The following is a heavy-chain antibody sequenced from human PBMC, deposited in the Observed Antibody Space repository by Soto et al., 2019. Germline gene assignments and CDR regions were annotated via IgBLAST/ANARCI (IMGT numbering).Heavy chain of an antibody. CDR2: ISASDSA. D-gene: IGHD3-22*01. J-gene: IGHJ3*02. CDR3: ARSYYYDSSGYYYNAFDI. V-gene: IGHV4-4*07. CDR1: GGSIDTYY. Sequence: PSETLSLTCTVSGGSIDTYYWTWIRQPAGKGLEWIGRISASDSANYNPSLKSRVTMSIDTSKNHFSLRLTSVTAADTAVYYCARSYYYDSSGYYYNAFDIWGQGTMVT.